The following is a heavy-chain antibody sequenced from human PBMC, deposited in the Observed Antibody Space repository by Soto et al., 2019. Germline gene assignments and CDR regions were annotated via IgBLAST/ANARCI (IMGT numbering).Heavy chain of an antibody. Sequence: GGSLGLSCAASGFTFSSYAMSWVRQAPGKGLEWVSAISGSGGSTYYADSVKGRFTISRDNSKNTLYLQMNSLRAEDTAVYYCAKEGCSSTSCYYFDYWGQGTLVTVSS. J-gene: IGHJ4*02. CDR1: GFTFSSYA. CDR3: AKEGCSSTSCYYFDY. V-gene: IGHV3-23*01. CDR2: ISGSGGST. D-gene: IGHD2-2*01.